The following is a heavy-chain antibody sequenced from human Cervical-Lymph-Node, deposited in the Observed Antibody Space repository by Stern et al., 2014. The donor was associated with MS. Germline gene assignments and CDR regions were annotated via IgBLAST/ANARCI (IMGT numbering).Heavy chain of an antibody. CDR3: ARQRYFDY. Sequence: EVQLLESGPEVKRPGESLKISCQASGYTFTSYWIGWVRQMPGKGLEWIAIIFPGGSVIRYRPTFQGPGTISADKPSSTAYLQWNNLKASDTAIYYCARQRYFDYWGQGTLVTVSS. J-gene: IGHJ4*02. V-gene: IGHV5-51*01. CDR2: IFPGGSVI. CDR1: GYTFTSYW.